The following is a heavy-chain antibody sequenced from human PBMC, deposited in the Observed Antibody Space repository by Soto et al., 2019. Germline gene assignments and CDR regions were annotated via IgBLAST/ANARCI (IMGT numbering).Heavy chain of an antibody. Sequence: SVTVSCKASGGTFSSYAISWVRQAPGQGIEWMGGIIPIFGTANYAQKFQGRVTITADESTSTAYMELSSLRSEDTAVYYCATSPYQTFDYWGQGTLVTVSS. CDR1: GGTFSSYA. CDR2: IIPIFGTA. V-gene: IGHV1-69*13. J-gene: IGHJ4*02. D-gene: IGHD2-2*01. CDR3: ATSPYQTFDY.